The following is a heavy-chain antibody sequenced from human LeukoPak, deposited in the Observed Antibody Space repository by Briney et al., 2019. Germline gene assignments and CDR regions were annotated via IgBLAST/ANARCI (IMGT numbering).Heavy chain of an antibody. D-gene: IGHD2-15*01. V-gene: IGHV3-23*01. CDR2: IHDDGGKS. CDR3: SRDWRCQGKDTPASYFGPLDH. CDR1: GLALSSDA. Sequence: RLSSAACGLALSSDAMECRCRWPRKGQERVSTIHDDGGKSYYAASVKGRFTISRDNSRNTLNLQMDGLRAEDTALYYCSRDWRCQGKDTPASYFGPLDHWGQGTQVTVSS. J-gene: IGHJ4*02.